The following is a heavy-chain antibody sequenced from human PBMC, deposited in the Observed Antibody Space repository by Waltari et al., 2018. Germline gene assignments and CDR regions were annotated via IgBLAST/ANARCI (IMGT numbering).Heavy chain of an antibody. Sequence: EVLLVASGGDLVQPGGSLRLSCATSGISFSQSWMSWVRQSPGKGREWVATIKHDGTDKYYVDSVKGRFTVSRDNAKSSLYLQMNSLRVEDTAIYYCARDQADGTIAYFEYWGQGTLVTVSS. CDR2: IKHDGTDK. J-gene: IGHJ4*02. CDR1: GISFSQSW. CDR3: ARDQADGTIAYFEY. V-gene: IGHV3-7*01. D-gene: IGHD6-13*01.